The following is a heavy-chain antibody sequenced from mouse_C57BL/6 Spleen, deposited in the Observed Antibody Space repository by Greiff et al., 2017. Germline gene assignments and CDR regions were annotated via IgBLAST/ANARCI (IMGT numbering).Heavy chain of an antibody. J-gene: IGHJ4*01. CDR1: GYTFTDYE. CDR3: TISHYDFVGYAMDY. D-gene: IGHD2-4*01. Sequence: QVQLQQSGAELVRPGASVTLSCKASGYTFTDYEMHWVKQTPVHGLEWIGAIDPETGGTAYNQKFKGKAILTADKSSSTAYMELRSLTSEDSAVYYCTISHYDFVGYAMDYWGQGTSVTVSS. CDR2: IDPETGGT. V-gene: IGHV1-15*01.